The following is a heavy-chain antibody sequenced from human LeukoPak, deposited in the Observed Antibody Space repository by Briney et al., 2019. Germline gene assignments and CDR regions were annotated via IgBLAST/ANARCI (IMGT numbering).Heavy chain of an antibody. CDR3: VRDTFSPDAFDI. Sequence: GGSLRLSCAASGFTFSTYEMNWVRQAPGKGLEWVSYISSSGTTIYSADSVKGRFTISRDNAKNSLYLQMNSLRAEDTAVYYCVRDTFSPDAFDIWGQGTMVTVSS. D-gene: IGHD3-16*01. V-gene: IGHV3-48*03. CDR1: GFTFSTYE. J-gene: IGHJ3*02. CDR2: ISSSGTTI.